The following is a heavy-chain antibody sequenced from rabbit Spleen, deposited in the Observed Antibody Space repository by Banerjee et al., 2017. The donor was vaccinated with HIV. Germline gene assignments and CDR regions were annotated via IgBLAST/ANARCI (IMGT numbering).Heavy chain of an antibody. CDR1: GIDFSNKYY. Sequence: QSLEESGGDLVKPGASLTLTCKASGIDFSNKYYMCWVRQAPGKGLELIACIYAGDGSTDYASWAKGRFTFSKTSSTTVPLQMTSLTAADTATYFCGRSSYAGYAGNDYGINLWGQGTLVTVS. V-gene: IGHV1S40*01. D-gene: IGHD4-2*01. CDR3: GRSSYAGYAGNDYGINL. CDR2: IYAGDGST. J-gene: IGHJ4*01.